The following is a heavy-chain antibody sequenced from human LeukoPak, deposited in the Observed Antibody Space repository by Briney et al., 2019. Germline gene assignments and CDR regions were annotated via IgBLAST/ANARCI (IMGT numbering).Heavy chain of an antibody. Sequence: ASVKVSCKASGYTFTGYYMHWVRQAPGQGLEWMGWINPNSGGTNYAQKFQGRVTMTRDTSISTAYMELSRLRSDDTAVYYCARERVPAAGFDYWGQGTLVTVSS. CDR3: ARERVPAAGFDY. J-gene: IGHJ4*02. V-gene: IGHV1-2*02. D-gene: IGHD2-2*01. CDR2: INPNSGGT. CDR1: GYTFTGYY.